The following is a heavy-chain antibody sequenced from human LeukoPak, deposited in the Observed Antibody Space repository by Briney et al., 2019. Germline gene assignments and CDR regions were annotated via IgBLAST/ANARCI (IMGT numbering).Heavy chain of an antibody. CDR3: ARDPYSSGLFDP. CDR2: INSDGSTT. D-gene: IGHD6-19*01. Sequence: SGGSLRLSCAASGFTFSSYWMHWVRQAPGKGLVWVSRINSDGSTTSYADSVKGRFTISRDNAKNSLYLQMNSLRAEDTAVYYCARDPYSSGLFDPWGQGTLVTVSS. V-gene: IGHV3-74*01. J-gene: IGHJ5*02. CDR1: GFTFSSYW.